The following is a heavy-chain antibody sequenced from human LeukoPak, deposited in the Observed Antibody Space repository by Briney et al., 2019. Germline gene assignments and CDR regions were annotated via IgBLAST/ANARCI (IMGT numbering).Heavy chain of an antibody. CDR1: GGSTSSYY. CDR3: ARNEVVPDGAFDI. CDR2: IYYSGST. V-gene: IGHV4-59*01. J-gene: IGHJ3*02. D-gene: IGHD2-2*01. Sequence: KTSETLSLTCTVSGGSTSSYYWSWIRQPPGKGLEWIGYIYYSGSTNYNPSLKSRVTISVDTSKNQFSLKLSSVTAADTAVYYCARNEVVPDGAFDIWGQGTMVTASS.